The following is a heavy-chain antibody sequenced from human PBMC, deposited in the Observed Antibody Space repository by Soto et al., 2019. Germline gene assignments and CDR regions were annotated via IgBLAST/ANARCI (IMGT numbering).Heavy chain of an antibody. CDR3: ERAPRGSGYYYDI. CDR1: GGPLISSA. V-gene: IGHV1-69*01. D-gene: IGHD3-22*01. CDR2: IIPIFGTA. Sequence: GXSVKVCCKTSGGPLISSAIIWGRQSPGQGLEWMGGIIPIFGTANYAQKFQCRVTITADESTSTAYMELSSLRSEDTAVYYCERAPRGSGYYYDIFGQRTMVTVSS. J-gene: IGHJ3*02.